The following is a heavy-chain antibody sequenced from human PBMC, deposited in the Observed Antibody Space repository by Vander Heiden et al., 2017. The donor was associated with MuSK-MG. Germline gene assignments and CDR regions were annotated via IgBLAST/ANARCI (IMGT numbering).Heavy chain of an antibody. Sequence: EVQLVESGGGLVQPGGSLRLSCAASGFTVRRNYMSWVRQAPGKGLEWVSVIYSGGSTYYADSVKGRFTISRDNSKNTLYLQMNSLRAEDTAVYYCARGRPYCSGGSCYSGYWGQGTLVTVSS. CDR3: ARGRPYCSGGSCYSGY. CDR1: GFTVRRNY. J-gene: IGHJ4*02. CDR2: IYSGGST. D-gene: IGHD2-15*01. V-gene: IGHV3-66*01.